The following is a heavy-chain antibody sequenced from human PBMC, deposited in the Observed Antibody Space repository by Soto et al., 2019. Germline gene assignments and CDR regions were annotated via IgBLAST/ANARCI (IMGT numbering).Heavy chain of an antibody. J-gene: IGHJ4*02. CDR1: GGSISSYY. D-gene: IGHD1-26*01. CDR2: IYSGGST. Sequence: LSLTCTVSGGSISSYYWRWIRAPPGKGLEWVSVIYSGGSTYYADSVKGRFTISRDNSKNTLYLQMNSLRAEDTAVYYCARIVGATAWAFDYWGQGTLVTVSS. CDR3: ARIVGATAWAFDY. V-gene: IGHV3-53*01.